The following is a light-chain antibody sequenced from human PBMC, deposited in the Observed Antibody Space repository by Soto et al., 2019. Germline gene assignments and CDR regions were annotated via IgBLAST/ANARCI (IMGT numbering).Light chain of an antibody. CDR1: SSDVGGYNY. V-gene: IGLV2-14*01. J-gene: IGLJ3*02. CDR3: SSYTSTTTRV. CDR2: EVS. Sequence: QSALTQPASVSGSPGQPITISCTGTSSDVGGYNYVSWYQQHPGNAPKLMIYEVSNRPSGVSNRFSGSKSGNTASLTISGLQAEDEADYYCSSYTSTTTRVFGGGTKLTVL.